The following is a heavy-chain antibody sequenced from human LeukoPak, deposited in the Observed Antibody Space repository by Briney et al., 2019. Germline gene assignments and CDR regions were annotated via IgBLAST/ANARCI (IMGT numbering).Heavy chain of an antibody. D-gene: IGHD2-2*01. Sequence: SVKVSCKASGYTFTSYYMHWVRQAPGQGLEWMGGIIPIFGTANYAQKFQGRVTITADESTSTAYMELSSLRSEDTAVYYCARDTRGSTGAKLRPGGNAFDIWGQGTMVTVSS. CDR1: GYTFTSYY. CDR3: ARDTRGSTGAKLRPGGNAFDI. J-gene: IGHJ3*02. CDR2: IIPIFGTA. V-gene: IGHV1-69*13.